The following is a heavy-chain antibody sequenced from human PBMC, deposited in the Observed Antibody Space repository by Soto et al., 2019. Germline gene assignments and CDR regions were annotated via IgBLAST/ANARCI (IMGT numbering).Heavy chain of an antibody. CDR3: ATLGYCSSTSCYGSPNWFDP. Sequence: PSETLSLTCTVSGGSISSYYWSWIRQPPGKGLEWIGYIYYSGSTNYNPSLKSRVTISVDTSKNQFSLKLSSVTAADTAVYYCATLGYCSSTSCYGSPNWFDPWGQGTLVTVSS. CDR1: GGSISSYY. J-gene: IGHJ5*02. D-gene: IGHD2-2*01. V-gene: IGHV4-59*01. CDR2: IYYSGST.